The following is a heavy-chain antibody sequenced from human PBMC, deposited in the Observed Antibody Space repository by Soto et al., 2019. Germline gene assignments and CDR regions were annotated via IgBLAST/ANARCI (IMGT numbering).Heavy chain of an antibody. J-gene: IGHJ4*02. CDR3: ARVGAHDTVGY. CDR2: IYYSGST. Sequence: QVQLQESGPGLVKPSETLSLTCTVSGGSVSSGSYYWSWIRQPPGKGLEWSGYIYYSGSTNYNPSLKSRVTISVDTSKNQCSLKLSSVTAADTAVYYCARVGAHDTVGYWGQGTLVTVSS. D-gene: IGHD1-26*01. CDR1: GGSVSSGSYY. V-gene: IGHV4-61*01.